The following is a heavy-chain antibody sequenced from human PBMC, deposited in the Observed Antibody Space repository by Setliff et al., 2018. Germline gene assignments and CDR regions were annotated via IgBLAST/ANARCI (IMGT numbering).Heavy chain of an antibody. Sequence: SETLSLTCSVSVVSFKSHYWSWIRQSPGKGLEWIGYIFYNGATDYNPSFKSRVTMSVDTSKNQFSLKLSSVTAADTAVYYCAREPWYYNFWSGYTRDYFDYWGQGTLVTVSS. CDR3: AREPWYYNFWSGYTRDYFDY. J-gene: IGHJ4*02. V-gene: IGHV4-59*11. CDR1: VVSFKSHY. CDR2: IFYNGAT. D-gene: IGHD3-3*01.